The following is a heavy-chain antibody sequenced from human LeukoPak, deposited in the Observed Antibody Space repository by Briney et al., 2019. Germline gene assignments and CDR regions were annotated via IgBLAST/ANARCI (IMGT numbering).Heavy chain of an antibody. CDR2: IYTSGST. V-gene: IGHV4-61*02. CDR1: GGSISSGDYY. Sequence: SETLSLTCTVSGGSISSGDYYWSWIRQPAGKGLEWVGRIYTSGSTNYNPSLKSRVTISVDTSKSQFSLKLSSVIAADTAVYYCARATYEDFDSWGQGTLVTVSS. J-gene: IGHJ4*02. D-gene: IGHD3-22*01. CDR3: ARATYEDFDS.